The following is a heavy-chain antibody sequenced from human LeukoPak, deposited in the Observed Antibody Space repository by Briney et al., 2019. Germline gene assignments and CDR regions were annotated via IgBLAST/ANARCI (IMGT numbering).Heavy chain of an antibody. CDR1: GFTFSSYA. J-gene: IGHJ4*02. CDR3: AREAYSYGYGGLFDY. V-gene: IGHV3-7*01. Sequence: GGSLRLSCAASGFTFSSYAMSWVRQAPGKGLEWVANIKQDGSEKYYVDSVKGRFTISRDNAKNSLYLQMNSLRAEDTAVYYCAREAYSYGYGGLFDYWGQGTLVTVSS. D-gene: IGHD5-18*01. CDR2: IKQDGSEK.